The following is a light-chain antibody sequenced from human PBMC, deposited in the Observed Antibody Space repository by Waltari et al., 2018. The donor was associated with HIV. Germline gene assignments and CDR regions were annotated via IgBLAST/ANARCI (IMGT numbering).Light chain of an antibody. V-gene: IGLV3-25*03. J-gene: IGLJ1*01. CDR2: KDN. CDR3: QSADSSGSYV. Sequence: SYELTQPPSVSVSPGQTARITCSGDALPKLNAYWYQQKPGQAPVLVIYKDNERPSGIAERFSGSSSGTTVTLTISGVQAEDEADYYCQSADSSGSYVLGTGTKVTVL. CDR1: ALPKLN.